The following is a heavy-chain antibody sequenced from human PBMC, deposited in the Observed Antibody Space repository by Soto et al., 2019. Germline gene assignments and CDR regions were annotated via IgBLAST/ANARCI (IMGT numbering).Heavy chain of an antibody. J-gene: IGHJ6*02. CDR3: ASRYSYAYPPHYGMDV. Sequence: VCCKACRGPFTSDYSMWVRHAPRPGLEGMGGIIPIFATANYAQKFQGRVTITADKSTSTAYMELSSLSSEDTAVYYRASRYSYAYPPHYGMDVWAQGTTVTVSS. CDR2: IIPIFATA. D-gene: IGHD5-18*01. CDR1: RGPFTSDY. V-gene: IGHV1-69*06.